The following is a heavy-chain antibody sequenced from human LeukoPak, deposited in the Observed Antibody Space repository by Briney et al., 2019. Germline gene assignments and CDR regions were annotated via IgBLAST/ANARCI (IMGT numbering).Heavy chain of an antibody. CDR2: ISSSSSYI. J-gene: IGHJ4*02. Sequence: PGGSLRLSCAASGFTFSSYNINWVRQAPGKGLEWVSSISSSSSYIYYADSVKGRFTISRDNAKNSLYLQMNSLRAEDTAVYYCARDPIEQQLDYWGQGTLVTVSS. CDR1: GFTFSSYN. V-gene: IGHV3-21*01. D-gene: IGHD6-13*01. CDR3: ARDPIEQQLDY.